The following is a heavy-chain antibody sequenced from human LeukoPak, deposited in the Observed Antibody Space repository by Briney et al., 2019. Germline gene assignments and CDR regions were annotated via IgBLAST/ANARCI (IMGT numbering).Heavy chain of an antibody. D-gene: IGHD2-2*01. CDR1: GASVSSISHY. Sequence: SETLSLTCTVSGASVSSISHYWGWIRQPPGKAFEWIGTVYYRGNTYYNPTLRGRVTISLDTSKSQFSLKVTSVTAADTAVYYCVRRRDCTSSSCYSGYFDPWGQGTQVTVSS. J-gene: IGHJ5*02. V-gene: IGHV4-39*01. CDR2: VYYRGNT. CDR3: VRRRDCTSSSCYSGYFDP.